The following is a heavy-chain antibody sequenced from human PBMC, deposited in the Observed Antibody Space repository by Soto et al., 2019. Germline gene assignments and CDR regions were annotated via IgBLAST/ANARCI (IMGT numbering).Heavy chain of an antibody. J-gene: IGHJ4*02. Sequence: EVQLVESGGGLVKPGGSLRLSCAASGFTFSGHTINWVRQAPGKGLEWVSSVSSSSSYIYYADSVKGRFTVSRDNAEKSLYLQMNSLRAEDTASYYCARCMGFDGSGYAFFGSWGQGTLVTVSS. CDR3: ARCMGFDGSGYAFFGS. CDR1: GFTFSGHT. CDR2: VSSSSSYI. V-gene: IGHV3-21*01. D-gene: IGHD3-10*01.